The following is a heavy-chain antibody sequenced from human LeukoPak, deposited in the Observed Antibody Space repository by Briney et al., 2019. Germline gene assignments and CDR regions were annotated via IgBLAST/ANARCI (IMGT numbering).Heavy chain of an antibody. Sequence: ASETLSLTCTVSGGSIINYYWSWIRQPPGKGLGWIGYIYYSGSTNYNPSLKSRVTISVDTSKNQFSLKLSSVTAADTAVYYCARDTTGSYPDYWGQGTLVTVSS. CDR3: ARDTTGSYPDY. V-gene: IGHV4-59*12. CDR2: IYYSGST. D-gene: IGHD3-9*01. J-gene: IGHJ4*02. CDR1: GGSIINYY.